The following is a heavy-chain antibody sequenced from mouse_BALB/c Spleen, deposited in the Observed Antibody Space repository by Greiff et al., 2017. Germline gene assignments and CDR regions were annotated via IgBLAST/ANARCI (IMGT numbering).Heavy chain of an antibody. V-gene: IGHV1S56*01. CDR1: GYTFTSYY. Sequence: VKLMESGPELVKPGASVKMSCKASGYTFTSYYIHWVKQRPGQGLEWIGWIYPGDGSTKYNEKFKGKTTLTADKSSSTAYMLLSSLTSEDSAIYFCARNDYYYAMDYWGQGTSVTVSS. D-gene: IGHD2-4*01. J-gene: IGHJ4*01. CDR2: IYPGDGST. CDR3: ARNDYYYAMDY.